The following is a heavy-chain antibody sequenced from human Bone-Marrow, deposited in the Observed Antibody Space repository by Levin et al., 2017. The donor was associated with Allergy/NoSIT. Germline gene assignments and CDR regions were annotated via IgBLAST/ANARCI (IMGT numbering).Heavy chain of an antibody. CDR3: ARVVGNGDYNWFDP. CDR2: IGTAGDT. Sequence: GGSLRLSCAASGFTFSSYDMHWVRQATGKGLEWVSAIGTAGDTYYPGSVKGRFTISRENAKNSLYLQMNSLRAGDTAVYYCARVVGNGDYNWFDPWGQGTLVTVSS. CDR1: GFTFSSYD. J-gene: IGHJ5*02. V-gene: IGHV3-13*04. D-gene: IGHD4-17*01.